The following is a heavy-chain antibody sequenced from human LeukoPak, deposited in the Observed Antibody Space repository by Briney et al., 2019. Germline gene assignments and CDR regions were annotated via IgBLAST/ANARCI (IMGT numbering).Heavy chain of an antibody. J-gene: IGHJ4*02. Sequence: GASVKVSCKASGYTFTSCYMHWVRQAPGQGLEWMGIINPSGGSTSYAQKFQGRVTMTRDMSTSTVYMELSSLRSEDTAVYYCAGEEKQHDRFDYWGQGTLVTVSS. CDR2: INPSGGST. CDR3: AGEEKQHDRFDY. D-gene: IGHD6-13*01. V-gene: IGHV1-46*01. CDR1: GYTFTSCY.